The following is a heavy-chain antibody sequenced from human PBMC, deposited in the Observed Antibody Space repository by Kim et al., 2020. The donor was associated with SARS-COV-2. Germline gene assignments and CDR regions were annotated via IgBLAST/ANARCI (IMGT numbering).Heavy chain of an antibody. CDR2: IYYSGST. V-gene: IGHV4-39*01. CDR1: GGSISSSSYY. Sequence: SETLSLTCNVSGGSISSSSYYWGWIRQPPGKGLEWIGSIYYSGSTYYNPSLKRPVTISVDTTKNQFSLKMSSVTAADTVVYYCARRPYSSAQDAFDIWGQGTIGTVS. D-gene: IGHD6-25*01. J-gene: IGHJ3*02. CDR3: ARRPYSSAQDAFDI.